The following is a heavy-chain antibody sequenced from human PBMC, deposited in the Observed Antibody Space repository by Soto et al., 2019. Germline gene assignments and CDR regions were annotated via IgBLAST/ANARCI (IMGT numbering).Heavy chain of an antibody. CDR3: GRGIAAAGKVYYYYGMDV. V-gene: IGHV4-34*01. Sequence: PSETLSLTCAVYGGSFSGYYWSWIRQPPGKGLEWIGEINHSGSTNYNPSLKSRVTISVDTSKNQFSLKLSSVTAADTAVYYCGRGIAAAGKVYYYYGMDVWGQGTTVTVSS. D-gene: IGHD6-13*01. CDR1: GGSFSGYY. CDR2: INHSGST. J-gene: IGHJ6*02.